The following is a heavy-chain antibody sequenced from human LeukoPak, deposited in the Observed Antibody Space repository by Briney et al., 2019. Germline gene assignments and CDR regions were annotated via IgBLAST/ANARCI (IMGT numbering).Heavy chain of an antibody. CDR1: GFTFGDHA. V-gene: IGHV3-49*04. CDR3: ARGPIQLWIHNAMDV. CDR2: IRSKAYRGTT. J-gene: IGHJ6*02. D-gene: IGHD1-1*01. Sequence: GRSLRLSCTGPGFTFGDHAMSWVRQAPGKGLEWVGFIRSKAYRGTTEYAASVKGRFTISRDDSASTAYLQMNSLKTEDTAVYYCARGPIQLWIHNAMDVWGQGTAVTVSS.